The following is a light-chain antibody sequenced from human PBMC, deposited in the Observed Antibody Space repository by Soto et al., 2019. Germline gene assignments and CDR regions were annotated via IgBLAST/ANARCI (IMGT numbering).Light chain of an antibody. J-gene: IGKJ1*01. Sequence: DLQMTQSPSTLSASVGDRVTITCRASQSISSWLAWYQQKPGKAPKLLIYKASSLETGVPSRFSGGGSGTEFTLTISSLQPDDFATYYCQQYNSYRRTFGQGTKVEIQ. CDR2: KAS. CDR1: QSISSW. CDR3: QQYNSYRRT. V-gene: IGKV1-5*03.